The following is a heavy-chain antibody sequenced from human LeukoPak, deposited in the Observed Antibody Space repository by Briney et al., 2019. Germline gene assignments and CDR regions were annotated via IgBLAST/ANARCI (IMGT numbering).Heavy chain of an antibody. CDR1: GGSISSYY. J-gene: IGHJ4*02. Sequence: TSETLSLTCTDSGGSISSYYWNWIRQPPGKGLEWIGYVYYSGTTNYNPSLKSRVTISVDTSKNQFSLNLTSVTAADTAVYYCAKSLYYYDGSGYSWGQGILVTVSS. D-gene: IGHD3-22*01. CDR3: AKSLYYYDGSGYS. V-gene: IGHV4-59*01. CDR2: VYYSGTT.